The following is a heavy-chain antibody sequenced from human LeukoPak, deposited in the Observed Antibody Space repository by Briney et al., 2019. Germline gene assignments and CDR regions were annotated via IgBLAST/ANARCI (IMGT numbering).Heavy chain of an antibody. CDR2: ISSASSYT. CDR1: GFTFSDYY. Sequence: GGSLRLSCAASGFTFSDYYMSWIRQAPGKGLEWVSYISSASSYTNYADSVKGRFTISRDNAKNSLYLQMNSLRAEDTAVYYCAKTNSGWYNFDYWGQGTLVTVSS. V-gene: IGHV3-11*06. J-gene: IGHJ4*02. D-gene: IGHD6-19*01. CDR3: AKTNSGWYNFDY.